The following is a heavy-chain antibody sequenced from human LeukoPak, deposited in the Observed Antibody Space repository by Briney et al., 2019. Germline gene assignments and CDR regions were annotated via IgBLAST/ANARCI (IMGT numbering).Heavy chain of an antibody. CDR1: GSTFSSHG. V-gene: IGHV3-33*01. D-gene: IGHD5-18*01. J-gene: IGHJ4*02. CDR3: ARDLLGYSYDAYYFDF. CDR2: IWYDGSKK. Sequence: GRSLRLSCAASGSTFSSHGMHWVRQAPGKGLEWVAVIWYDGSKKYHADSVKGRFTISRDNSKNTLYLQMNSLRAEDTAVYYCARDLLGYSYDAYYFDFWGQGTLVTVSS.